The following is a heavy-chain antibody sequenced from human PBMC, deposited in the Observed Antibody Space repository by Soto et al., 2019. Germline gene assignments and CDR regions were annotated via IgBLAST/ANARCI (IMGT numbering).Heavy chain of an antibody. CDR2: IYRSGST. CDR3: ASLNRRLAYFDY. J-gene: IGHJ4*02. V-gene: IGHV4-30-2*01. Sequence: LSLTCAVSGGSISSGGYSWSWIRQPPGKGLEWIGYIYRSGSTYYNPSLKSRVTISVDRSKNQFSLKLSSVTAADTAVYYCASLNRRLAYFDYWGQGTLVTVSS. CDR1: GGSISSGGYS.